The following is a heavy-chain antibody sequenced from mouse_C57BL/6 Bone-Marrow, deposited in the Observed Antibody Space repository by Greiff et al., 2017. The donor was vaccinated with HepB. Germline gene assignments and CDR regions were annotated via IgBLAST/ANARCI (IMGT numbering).Heavy chain of an antibody. CDR3: ARLLLPYWYFDV. J-gene: IGHJ1*03. CDR2: ISNGGGST. V-gene: IGHV5-12*01. D-gene: IGHD1-1*01. CDR1: GFTFSDYY. Sequence: VESGGGLVQPGGSLKLSCAASGFTFSDYYMYWVRQTPEKRLEWVAYISNGGGSTYYPDTVKGRFTISRDNAKNTLYLQMSRLKSEDTAMYYCARLLLPYWYFDVWGTGTTVTVSS.